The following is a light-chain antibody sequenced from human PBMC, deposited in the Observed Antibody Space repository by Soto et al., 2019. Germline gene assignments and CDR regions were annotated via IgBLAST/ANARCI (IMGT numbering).Light chain of an antibody. CDR3: HQYGSSPFT. J-gene: IGKJ4*01. CDR2: ATS. Sequence: EIVLTQSPGTLSLSPGERATLSCSASQRVSTSYLAWYQQKPGQAPRLLIYATSSRATGIPDRFSGSGSGTDFSLTISRLEPEDFAVYYCHQYGSSPFTFGGGTKVEIK. CDR1: QRVSTSY. V-gene: IGKV3-20*01.